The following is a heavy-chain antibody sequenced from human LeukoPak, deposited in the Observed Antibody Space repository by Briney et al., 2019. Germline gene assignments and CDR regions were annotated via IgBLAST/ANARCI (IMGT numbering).Heavy chain of an antibody. J-gene: IGHJ6*03. D-gene: IGHD6-19*01. CDR3: TRGQRQLAKQWLVLGRLGYYYYYMDG. CDR1: GGSFSGYY. CDR2: INHSGST. V-gene: IGHV4-34*01. Sequence: PSETLSLTFAVYGGSFSGYYWSWIRQPPGKGLEWIGEINHSGSTNYNSSLKSRVTISVDTSKNQFSLKLSSVTAADTAVYYCTRGQRQLAKQWLVLGRLGYYYYYMDGWGKGTTVTVS.